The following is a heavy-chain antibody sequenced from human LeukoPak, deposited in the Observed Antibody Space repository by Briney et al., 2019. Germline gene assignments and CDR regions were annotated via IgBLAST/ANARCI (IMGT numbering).Heavy chain of an antibody. CDR1: VGSISSYY. D-gene: IGHD2-2*01. CDR3: ARGDFCSSTNCYLRPMDV. J-gene: IGHJ6*03. Sequence: PSETLSLTCTVSVGSISSYYWSWIRQPPGKGLEWIGYIYYSGSTNYNPSLKSRVTISVDTSKNQFSLKLRSVTAADTAVYYCARGDFCSSTNCYLRPMDVWGKGTTVTVSS. V-gene: IGHV4-59*01. CDR2: IYYSGST.